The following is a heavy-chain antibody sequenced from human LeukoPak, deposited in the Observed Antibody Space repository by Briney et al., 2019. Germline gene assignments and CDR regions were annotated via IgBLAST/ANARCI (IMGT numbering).Heavy chain of an antibody. CDR2: INPSGGST. J-gene: IGHJ6*03. CDR3: ARDLYSSSWYAYYYYYYMDV. D-gene: IGHD6-13*01. Sequence: ASVKVSCKAFGYTFTSYYMHWVRQAPGQGLEWMGIINPSGGSTSYAQKFQGRVTMTRDMSTSTVYMELSSLRSEDTAVYYCARDLYSSSWYAYYYYYYMDVWGKGTTVTVSS. CDR1: GYTFTSYY. V-gene: IGHV1-46*01.